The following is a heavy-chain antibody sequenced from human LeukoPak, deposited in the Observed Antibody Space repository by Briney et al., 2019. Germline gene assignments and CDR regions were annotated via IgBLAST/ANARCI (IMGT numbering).Heavy chain of an antibody. CDR3: AREGRVSGYDFDC. Sequence: PGESLRLSCAASGFTLSSYAMSWVRQATGKGLEWVSRINSDGSSITYADSVKGRFTISRDNAKNTLYLQMNSLRVEDTAVYYCAREGRVSGYDFDCWGQGTLVTVSS. J-gene: IGHJ4*02. CDR1: GFTLSSYA. D-gene: IGHD5-12*01. V-gene: IGHV3-74*03. CDR2: INSDGSSI.